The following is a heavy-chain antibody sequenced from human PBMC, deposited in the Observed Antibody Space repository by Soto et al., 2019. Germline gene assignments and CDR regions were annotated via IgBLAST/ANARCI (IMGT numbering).Heavy chain of an antibody. V-gene: IGHV3-30*18. CDR3: AKDRGYSYSTYYFDH. J-gene: IGHJ4*02. D-gene: IGHD2-15*01. CDR2: ISYDGSNK. CDR1: GFTFSSYG. Sequence: GGSLRLSCAASGFTFSSYGMHWVRQAPGKGLEWVEIISYDGSNKYYADSVKGLFTISRDNSKNTLYLQMNSLRAEDTAVYYCAKDRGYSYSTYYFDHWGQGALVTVSS.